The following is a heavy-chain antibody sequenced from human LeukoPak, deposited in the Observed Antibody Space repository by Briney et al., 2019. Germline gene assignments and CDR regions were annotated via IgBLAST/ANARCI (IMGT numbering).Heavy chain of an antibody. Sequence: SETLSLTCTVSGGSISSSSYYWGWIRQPPGKGLEWIGSIYYSGSTYYNPSLKSRVTISVDTSKNQFSLKLSSVTAADTAVYYCARYHTIFGVVAYYYYYGMDVWGQGTTVTVSS. J-gene: IGHJ6*02. D-gene: IGHD3-3*01. CDR3: ARYHTIFGVVAYYYYYGMDV. CDR1: GGSISSSSYY. CDR2: IYYSGST. V-gene: IGHV4-39*01.